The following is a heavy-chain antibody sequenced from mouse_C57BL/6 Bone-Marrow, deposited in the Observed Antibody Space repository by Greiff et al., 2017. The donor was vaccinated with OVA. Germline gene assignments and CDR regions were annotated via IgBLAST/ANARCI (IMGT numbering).Heavy chain of an antibody. Sequence: EVQLQQSGPELVKPGASVKISCKASGYTFTDYYMNWVKQSHGKSLEWIGDINPNNGGTSYNQKFKGKAALTVDKSSSTAYMELRSLTSEDSAVYYCARKTCDWNFDYWGQGTTLTVSS. CDR2: INPNNGGT. J-gene: IGHJ2*01. CDR1: GYTFTDYY. CDR3: ARKTCDWNFDY. D-gene: IGHD2-13*01. V-gene: IGHV1-26*01.